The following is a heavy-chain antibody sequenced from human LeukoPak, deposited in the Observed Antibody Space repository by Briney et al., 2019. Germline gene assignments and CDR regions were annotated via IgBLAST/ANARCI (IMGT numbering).Heavy chain of an antibody. D-gene: IGHD2-21*02. V-gene: IGHV3-21*01. CDR2: ISSSSSYI. CDR1: GFSFSAAW. Sequence: GGSLRLSCEASGFSFSAAWMTWVRQAPGKGLEWVSSISSSSSYIYYADSVKGRFTISRDNAKNSLYLQMNSLRAEDTAVYYCARDYPQGSDLYYYYMDVWGKGTTVTVSS. CDR3: ARDYPQGSDLYYYYMDV. J-gene: IGHJ6*03.